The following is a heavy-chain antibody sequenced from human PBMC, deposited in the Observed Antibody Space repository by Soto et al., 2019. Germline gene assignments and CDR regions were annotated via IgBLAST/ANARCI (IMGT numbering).Heavy chain of an antibody. Sequence: GASVKVSCKASGYTFTSYYMHWVRQAPGQGLEWMGIINPSGGSTSYAQKFQGRVTMTRDTSTSTVYMELSSLRSEDTAVYYCARDRGVVVAATHFDYWGQGTLVTVSS. CDR1: GYTFTSYY. V-gene: IGHV1-46*01. CDR3: ARDRGVVVAATHFDY. CDR2: INPSGGST. J-gene: IGHJ4*02. D-gene: IGHD2-15*01.